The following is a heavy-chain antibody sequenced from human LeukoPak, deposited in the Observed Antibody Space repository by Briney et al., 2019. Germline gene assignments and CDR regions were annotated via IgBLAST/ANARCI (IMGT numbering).Heavy chain of an antibody. J-gene: IGHJ4*02. CDR2: IRYDGSNK. CDR3: ARGGWLQPLGPFDY. V-gene: IGHV3-30*02. Sequence: QPGGSLRLSCAASGFTFSSYGMHWVRQAPGKGLEWVAFIRYDGSNKYYADSVKGRFTISRDNSKNTLYLQMNSLRAEDTAVYYCARGGWLQPLGPFDYWGQGTLVTVSS. CDR1: GFTFSSYG. D-gene: IGHD5-24*01.